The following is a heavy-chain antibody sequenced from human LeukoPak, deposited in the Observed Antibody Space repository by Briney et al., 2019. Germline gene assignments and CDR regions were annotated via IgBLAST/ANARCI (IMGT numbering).Heavy chain of an antibody. CDR1: GFTFSSYA. V-gene: IGHV3-23*01. CDR3: AKTQGYLDY. J-gene: IGHJ4*02. Sequence: HPGGSLRLSCAASGFTFSSYAMSWVRQAPGKGLEWVSTISGSGGSTDYAESVKGRFTISRDNSKNTLYLQMNSLRAEDTAVYYCAKTQGYLDYWGQGTLVTVSS. CDR2: ISGSGGST.